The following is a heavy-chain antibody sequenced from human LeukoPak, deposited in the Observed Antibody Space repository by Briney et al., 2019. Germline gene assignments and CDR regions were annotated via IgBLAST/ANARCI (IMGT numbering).Heavy chain of an antibody. CDR3: VRRAVPGSADPDH. D-gene: IGHD6-19*01. V-gene: IGHV5-51*01. J-gene: IGHJ5*02. CDR1: GYSFTSYW. CDR2: IYPGDSDT. Sequence: HGESLKISCKGSGYSFTSYWIGWVRQMPGKGLEWMEIIYPGDSDTRYSPSFQGQVTISADKSISTAYLQWSRLKASDTAMYYCVRRAVPGSADPDHWGQGTLVTVYS.